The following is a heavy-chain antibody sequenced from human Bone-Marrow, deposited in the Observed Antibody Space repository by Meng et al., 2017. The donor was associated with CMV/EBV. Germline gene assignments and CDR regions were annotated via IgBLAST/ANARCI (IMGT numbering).Heavy chain of an antibody. J-gene: IGHJ4*02. D-gene: IGHD3-16*01. V-gene: IGHV3-7*01. Sequence: GGSLRLSCVASGFIFSDYWMSWVRQAPGKGLEWVANIKQDGSEKYYVDSVKGRFIIFRDNSKNTLYLQMNSLKPEDTAVFYCTKDVKFGDFDYWGQGTLVTVSS. CDR2: IKQDGSEK. CDR3: TKDVKFGDFDY. CDR1: GFIFSDYW.